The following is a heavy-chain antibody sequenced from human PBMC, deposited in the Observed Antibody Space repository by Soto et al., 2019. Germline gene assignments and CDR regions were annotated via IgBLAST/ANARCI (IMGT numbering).Heavy chain of an antibody. V-gene: IGHV3-33*06. D-gene: IGHD3-10*01. Sequence: QVQVVESGGGVVQPGRSLRLSCATSGFSFSRIAMHWVRQAPGKGLEWVAAIWHDGSNEQSADSVKGRFSISRDSSKNTVYLHMNSLPAEDTAVYYCAKVIGLWFEGLDVWGQGTTVTVSS. CDR3: AKVIGLWFEGLDV. CDR1: GFSFSRIA. J-gene: IGHJ6*02. CDR2: IWHDGSNE.